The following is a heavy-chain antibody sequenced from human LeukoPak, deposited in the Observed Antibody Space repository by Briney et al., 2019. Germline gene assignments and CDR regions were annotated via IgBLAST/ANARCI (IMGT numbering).Heavy chain of an antibody. CDR3: ARGSGPQRDY. CDR2: ISYDGSNK. Sequence: GGSLRLSCAASGFTFSRHAVHWVRRAPGKGLEWLAVISYDGSNKYYADSVKGRFTISGDNAKNSLYLQMNSLRAEDTAVYYCARGSGPQRDYWGQGTLVTVSS. V-gene: IGHV3-30-3*01. D-gene: IGHD2-15*01. CDR1: GFTFSRHA. J-gene: IGHJ4*02.